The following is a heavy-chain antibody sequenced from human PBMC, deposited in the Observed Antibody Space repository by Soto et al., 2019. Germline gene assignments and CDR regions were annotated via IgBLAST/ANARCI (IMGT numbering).Heavy chain of an antibody. Sequence: EVQLVESGGGLIQPGGSLRLSCAASVFIFNTYSMNWVRQAPGKGLEWVSYISGSSQTIFYADSVRGRFTISRDNANNSTYLQMVSLRDEDTAVYYCARTLSWRRGPFDSWGQGTLVTVSS. V-gene: IGHV3-48*02. J-gene: IGHJ5*01. CDR3: ARTLSWRRGPFDS. CDR1: VFIFNTYS. D-gene: IGHD2-15*01. CDR2: ISGSSQTI.